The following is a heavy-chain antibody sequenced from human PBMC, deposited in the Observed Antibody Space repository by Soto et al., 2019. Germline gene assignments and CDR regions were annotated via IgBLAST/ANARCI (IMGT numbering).Heavy chain of an antibody. CDR3: ARATTVTTFDAFDI. CDR2: IYYSGST. V-gene: IGHV4-31*03. J-gene: IGHJ3*02. D-gene: IGHD4-17*01. CDR1: GGSISSGGYY. Sequence: QVQLQESGPGLVKPSQTLSLTCTVSGGSISSGGYYWSWIRQHPGKGLEWIGYIYYSGSTYYNPSLKRRVTISVDTSKNQFSLKLSSVTAADTAVYYCARATTVTTFDAFDIWGQGTMVTVSS.